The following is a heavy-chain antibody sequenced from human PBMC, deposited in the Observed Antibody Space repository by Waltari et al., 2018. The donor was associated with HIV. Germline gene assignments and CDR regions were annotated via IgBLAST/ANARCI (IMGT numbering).Heavy chain of an antibody. Sequence: EVQLVESGGGLVKPGGSLRLSCAASGFTFSSYSMNWVCQAPGKGLGWVSSISSSSSYIYYADAGKGRFTISRDNAKNSLYLQMNSLRAEDTAVYYCAREASSAVGLDYWGQGTLVTVSS. CDR1: GFTFSSYS. CDR3: AREASSAVGLDY. D-gene: IGHD6-19*01. J-gene: IGHJ4*02. V-gene: IGHV3-21*01. CDR2: ISSSSSYI.